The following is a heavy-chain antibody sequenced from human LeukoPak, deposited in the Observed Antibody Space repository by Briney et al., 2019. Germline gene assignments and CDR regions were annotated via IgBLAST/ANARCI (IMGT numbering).Heavy chain of an antibody. V-gene: IGHV3-48*01. Sequence: PGGSLRLSCAASGFTFSSYSMNWVRQAPGKGLEWVSYISSSSSTIYYADSVKGRFTISGDNAKNSLYLQMNSLRAEDTAVYYCASLKRYYYDSSGPILWGQGTLVTVSS. CDR2: ISSSSSTI. J-gene: IGHJ4*02. CDR1: GFTFSSYS. CDR3: ASLKRYYYDSSGPIL. D-gene: IGHD3-22*01.